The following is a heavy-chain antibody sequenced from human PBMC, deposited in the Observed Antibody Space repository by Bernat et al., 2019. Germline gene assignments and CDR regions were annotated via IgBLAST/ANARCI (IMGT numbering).Heavy chain of an antibody. Sequence: EMQLVESGGGLVKPGGSLRLSCAASGFTFNNAWMTWVRQVPGKRLEWVGRIMSKTAGGTTHYAAPVKDRFTISRDDSRNTVYLEMNSLKNEDTSVYFCTTGLKAAEHFDDAFDIWGQGTMVIVSS. CDR1: GFTFNNAW. D-gene: IGHD2-15*01. CDR3: TTGLKAAEHFDDAFDI. V-gene: IGHV3-15*01. J-gene: IGHJ3*02. CDR2: IMSKTAGGTT.